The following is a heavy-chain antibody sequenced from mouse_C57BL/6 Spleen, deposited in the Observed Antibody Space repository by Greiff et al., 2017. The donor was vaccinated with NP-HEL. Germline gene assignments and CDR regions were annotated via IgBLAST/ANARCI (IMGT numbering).Heavy chain of an antibody. CDR2: ISNLAYSI. Sequence: DVHLVESGGGLVQPGGSLKLSCAASGFTFSDYGMAWVRQAPRKGPEWVAFISNLAYSIYYADTVTGRFTISRENAKNTLYLEMSSLRSEDTAMYYCARATVSYAMDYWGQGTSVTVSS. CDR1: GFTFSDYG. V-gene: IGHV5-15*01. D-gene: IGHD1-1*01. J-gene: IGHJ4*01. CDR3: ARATVSYAMDY.